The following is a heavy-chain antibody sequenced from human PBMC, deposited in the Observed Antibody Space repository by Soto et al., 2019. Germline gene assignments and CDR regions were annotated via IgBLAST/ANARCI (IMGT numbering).Heavy chain of an antibody. CDR1: GGTFSSYA. D-gene: IGHD3-22*01. J-gene: IGHJ4*02. CDR2: IIPIFGTA. CDR3: ARGPYSYYYDSSGYLAFDY. V-gene: IGHV1-69*13. Sequence: SVKVSCKASGGTFSSYAISWVRQAPGQGLEWMGGIIPIFGTANYAQKFQGRVTITADESTSTAYMELSSLRSEDTAVSYCARGPYSYYYDSSGYLAFDYWGQGTLVTVSS.